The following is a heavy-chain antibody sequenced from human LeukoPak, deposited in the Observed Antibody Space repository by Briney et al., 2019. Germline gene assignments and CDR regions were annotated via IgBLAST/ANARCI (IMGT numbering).Heavy chain of an antibody. CDR2: IYPGDSDT. J-gene: IGHJ4*02. CDR3: ARQPSRSIAARPVDY. D-gene: IGHD6-6*01. Sequence: GESLKISCKGSGYSFTSYWIGWVRQMPGKGLEWMGIIYPGDSDTRYSPSFQGQVTTSADKSISTAYLQWSSLKASDTAMYYCARQPSRSIAARPVDYWGQGTLVTVSS. CDR1: GYSFTSYW. V-gene: IGHV5-51*01.